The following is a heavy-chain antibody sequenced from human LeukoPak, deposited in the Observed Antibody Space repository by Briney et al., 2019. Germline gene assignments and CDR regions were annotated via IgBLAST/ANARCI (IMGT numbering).Heavy chain of an antibody. CDR3: ARAEVTTGAPFDY. V-gene: IGHV4-59*01. D-gene: IGHD4-17*01. J-gene: IGHJ4*02. CDR2: MSYRGST. CDR1: GASISTYS. Sequence: SETLSLTCTVSGASISTYSWNWIRQAPGRGLEWIGYMSYRGSTNFNPSLRGRVTISVDTSKNQFSLKLSSVTAADTAVYYCARAEVTTGAPFDYWGQGTLVTVSS.